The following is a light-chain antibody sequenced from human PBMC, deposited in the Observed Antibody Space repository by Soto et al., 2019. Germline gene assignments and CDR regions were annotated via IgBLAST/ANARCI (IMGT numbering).Light chain of an antibody. Sequence: EIVLTQSPVTLSVSPGERATLSCRASQSVGGDLAWYQEIHGQPPRLLIYGAVTRATGVAARFSGRGSGTEFTRTVHSLQSEDLAIYYCQQYYAWPRTFGQGTKLEI. CDR2: GAV. CDR3: QQYYAWPRT. CDR1: QSVGGD. J-gene: IGKJ2*01. V-gene: IGKV3-15*01.